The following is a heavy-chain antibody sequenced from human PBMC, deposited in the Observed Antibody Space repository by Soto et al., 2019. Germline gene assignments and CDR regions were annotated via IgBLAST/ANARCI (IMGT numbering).Heavy chain of an antibody. Sequence: QTRSLTCTVSAASIDRACHSWDWVRQSPGKGLEWIWYSYHSGSTYYNPSLQSRVTISMDRSKAQFYLTLTSVTAADTAVYLCAGPRSYDWCFDLWGLGTTVTVSS. CDR1: AASIDRACHS. V-gene: IGHV4-30-2*06. CDR2: SYHSGST. D-gene: IGHD3-9*01. J-gene: IGHJ4*02. CDR3: AGPRSYDWCFDL.